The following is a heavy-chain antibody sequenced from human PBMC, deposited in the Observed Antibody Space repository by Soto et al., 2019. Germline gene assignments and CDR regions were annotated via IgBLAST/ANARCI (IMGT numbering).Heavy chain of an antibody. CDR1: GGSISSGGYY. CDR2: IYYSGST. Sequence: QVQLQESGPGLVKPSQTLSLTCTVSGGSISSGGYYWSWIRQHPGKGLEWIGYIYYSGSTYYNPSLKSRVTRSVDTSKNQFSLKLSSVTAADTAVYYCARDVYYYGSGSYPYYYYGMDVWGQGTTVTVSS. D-gene: IGHD3-10*01. CDR3: ARDVYYYGSGSYPYYYYGMDV. V-gene: IGHV4-31*03. J-gene: IGHJ6*02.